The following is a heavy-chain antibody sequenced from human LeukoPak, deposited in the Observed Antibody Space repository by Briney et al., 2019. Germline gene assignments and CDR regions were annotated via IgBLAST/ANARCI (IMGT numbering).Heavy chain of an antibody. CDR2: IWYDGSNK. D-gene: IGHD2-15*01. J-gene: IGHJ6*03. CDR1: GFTFSSYG. CDR3: ARDRGLVVVAFYMDV. V-gene: IGHV3-33*01. Sequence: PGGSLRLSCAASGFTFSSYGMHWVRQAPGKGLEWVAVIWYDGSNKYYADSVKGRFTISGDNSKNTLYLQMNSLRAEDTAVYYCARDRGLVVVAFYMDVWGKGTTVTVSS.